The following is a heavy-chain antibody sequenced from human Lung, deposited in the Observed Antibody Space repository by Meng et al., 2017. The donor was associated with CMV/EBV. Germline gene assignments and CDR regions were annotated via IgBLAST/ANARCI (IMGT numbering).Heavy chain of an antibody. Sequence: GESLKISCAAFGFSFSDYYMSWIRQAPGKGLEWVSYISSSGTTIYYADSVKGRFTISRDNAENSLYLQVNSLRAEDTAVYYCARVDFKRIYNFWNGEGPRTYGMDVWGQGTTVTVSS. J-gene: IGHJ6*02. CDR1: GFSFSDYY. CDR3: ARVDFKRIYNFWNGEGPRTYGMDV. D-gene: IGHD3-3*01. V-gene: IGHV3-11*01. CDR2: ISSSGTTI.